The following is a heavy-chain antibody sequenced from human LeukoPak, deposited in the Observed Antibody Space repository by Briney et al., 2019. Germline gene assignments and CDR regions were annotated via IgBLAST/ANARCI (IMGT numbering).Heavy chain of an antibody. Sequence: PGGSLRLSCAASGFPLSSYSINWVRQAPGKGLEWVGFIRTEAYDGATDYGASVKGRFTISRDDSKNIAYLQMNSLNTEDTAVYYCTRTFGYYYFYMDVWGKGTTVIVSS. D-gene: IGHD3-16*01. CDR2: IRTEAYDGAT. CDR3: TRTFGYYYFYMDV. CDR1: GFPLSSYS. J-gene: IGHJ6*03. V-gene: IGHV3-49*04.